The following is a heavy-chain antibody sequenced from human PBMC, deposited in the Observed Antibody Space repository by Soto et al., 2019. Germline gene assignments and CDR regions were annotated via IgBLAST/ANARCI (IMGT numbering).Heavy chain of an antibody. CDR1: GGSINSGNYY. CDR2: ISYSGSA. D-gene: IGHD2-2*01. J-gene: IGHJ5*02. Sequence: SETLSLTCSVSGGSINSGNYYWSWIRQHPGKGLEWIGYISYSGSAHYNPSLRSRVFISVDTSRNQFSLKLSSVTAADTAVYYCARRRCTTTTCFDPWGQGTLVTAPQ. V-gene: IGHV4-31*03. CDR3: ARRRCTTTTCFDP.